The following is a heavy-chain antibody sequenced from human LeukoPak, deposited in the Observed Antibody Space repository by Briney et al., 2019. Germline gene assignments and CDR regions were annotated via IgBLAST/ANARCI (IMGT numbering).Heavy chain of an antibody. CDR3: AKDQTAAPFFDY. CDR2: ISGSGKNT. J-gene: IGHJ4*02. D-gene: IGHD6-13*01. CDR1: GFTFNHYA. Sequence: PGGSLRLSCAASGFTFNHYAMNWVRQAPGKGPEWVSTISGSGKNTYYADSVEGRFTISRDNSKNTLYLQMNSLRAEDTAVYYCAKDQTAAPFFDYWGQGTLVTVSS. V-gene: IGHV3-23*01.